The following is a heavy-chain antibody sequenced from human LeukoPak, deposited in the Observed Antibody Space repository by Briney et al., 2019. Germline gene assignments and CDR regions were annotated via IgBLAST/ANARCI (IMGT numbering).Heavy chain of an antibody. CDR2: IGSSSSYI. J-gene: IGHJ4*02. D-gene: IGHD5-12*01. CDR1: RFTFSSYS. CDR3: ARVEASGYDYGAFDY. V-gene: IGHV3-21*01. Sequence: GGSLRLSCAASRFTFSSYSMNWVRQAPGKGLEWVSSIGSSSSYIYYADSVKGRFTISRDNAKNSLYLQMNSLRAEDTAVYYCARVEASGYDYGAFDYWGQGTLVTVSS.